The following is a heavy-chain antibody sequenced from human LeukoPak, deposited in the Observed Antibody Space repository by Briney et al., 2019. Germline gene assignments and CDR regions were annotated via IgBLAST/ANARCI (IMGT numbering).Heavy chain of an antibody. CDR2: IKQDGSEK. CDR1: GFTLSNFW. D-gene: IGHD3-10*02. J-gene: IGHJ6*04. V-gene: IGHV3-7*01. Sequence: PGGSLRLSCAASGFTLSNFWMSWVRQAPGKGLERVANIKQDGSEKYYVDSVKGRFTISRDNAKNSLYLQMNSLRAEDTAVYYCAELGITMIGGVWGKGTTVTISS. CDR3: AELGITMIGGV.